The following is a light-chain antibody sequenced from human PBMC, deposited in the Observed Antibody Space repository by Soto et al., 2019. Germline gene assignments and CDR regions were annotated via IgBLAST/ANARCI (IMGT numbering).Light chain of an antibody. CDR2: DNN. V-gene: IGLV1-51*01. J-gene: IGLJ2*01. Sequence: QSALTQPPSVSAAPGQKVTISCSGSSSNIGNNYVYWYQQLPGTAPKLLIYDNNQQPSGIPDRVSGSKSATSATLGITGRQTGDEADYYFVTLVSSLTAVVFGRGTKLTVL. CDR1: SSNIGNNY. CDR3: VTLVSSLTAVV.